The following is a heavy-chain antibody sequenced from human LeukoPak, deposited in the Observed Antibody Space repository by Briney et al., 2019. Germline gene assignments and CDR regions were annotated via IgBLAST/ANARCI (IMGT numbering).Heavy chain of an antibody. D-gene: IGHD6-19*01. Sequence: PSETLSLTCAVNGGSLSGYYWSWLRQPPGKGREWIGDINHSGNANYNPSLKKRGTISEDTSNNQFSLKLSSVTAADTAVYYCARGTVVRMTLAGTLPMPNYYMDVWGEGTTVTVAS. V-gene: IGHV4-34*01. J-gene: IGHJ6*03. CDR2: INHSGNA. CDR1: GGSLSGYY. CDR3: ARGTVVRMTLAGTLPMPNYYMDV.